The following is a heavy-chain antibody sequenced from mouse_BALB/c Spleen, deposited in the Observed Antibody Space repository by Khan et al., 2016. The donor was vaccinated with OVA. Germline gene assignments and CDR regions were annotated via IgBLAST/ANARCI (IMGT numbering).Heavy chain of an antibody. Sequence: EVQLQESGPELMKPGASVKISCKASGYSFTSYYIHWVKQSHGKTLEWIGYIDPFNGGSTYNQTFNVQATLTVDKSSNRAYMHRSSLTSEDSAVYCCARHGSTTWFAYWGQGTLVTVSA. V-gene: IGHV1-31*01. CDR1: GYSFTSYY. J-gene: IGHJ3*01. CDR3: ARHGSTTWFAY. D-gene: IGHD1-1*01. CDR2: IDPFNGGS.